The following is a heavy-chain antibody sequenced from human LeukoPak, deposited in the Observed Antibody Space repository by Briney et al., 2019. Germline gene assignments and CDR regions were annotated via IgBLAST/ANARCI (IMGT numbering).Heavy chain of an antibody. CDR3: AKDPGEYFGSGDHWFDP. Sequence: PGGSLRLSCAASRFTFSSYAMSWVRQAPGKGLEWVSVISATDGSTYYADSVKGRFTISRDNSKNTLYLQMNSLRADDTAVYYCAKDPGEYFGSGDHWFDPWGQGTLVTVSS. CDR1: RFTFSSYA. V-gene: IGHV3-23*01. D-gene: IGHD3-10*01. J-gene: IGHJ5*02. CDR2: ISATDGST.